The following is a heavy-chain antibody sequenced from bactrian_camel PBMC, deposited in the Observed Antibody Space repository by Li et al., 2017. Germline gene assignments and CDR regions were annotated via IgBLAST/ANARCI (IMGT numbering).Heavy chain of an antibody. CDR3: AKDNAPWSDYADTYTH. CDR1: GFTFSSYA. Sequence: EVQLVESGGGLVQPGGSLRPSCAASGFTFSSYAIAWVRQAPGKGLEWVSGINSGSTITIYGDAVKGRFTISRDNTKNTVYLQLNSLKTEDMAMYYCAKDNAPWSDYADTYTHWGQGTQVTVS. J-gene: IGHJ4*01. CDR2: INSGSTIT. V-gene: IGHV3S40*01. D-gene: IGHD4*01.